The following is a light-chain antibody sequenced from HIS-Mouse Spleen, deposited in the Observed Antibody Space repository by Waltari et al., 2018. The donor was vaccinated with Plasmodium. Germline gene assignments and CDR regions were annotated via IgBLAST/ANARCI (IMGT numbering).Light chain of an antibody. CDR2: EVS. V-gene: IGLV2-14*01. CDR3: SSYTSSSTWV. J-gene: IGLJ3*02. Sequence: QSALTQPASVSGSPGQSITLPCTGTSSDVGGYHYVSWYQQHPGKAPKLMIYEVSNRPSGVSNRFSGSKSGNTASLTISGLQAEDEADYYCSSYTSSSTWVFGGGTKLTVL. CDR1: SSDVGGYHY.